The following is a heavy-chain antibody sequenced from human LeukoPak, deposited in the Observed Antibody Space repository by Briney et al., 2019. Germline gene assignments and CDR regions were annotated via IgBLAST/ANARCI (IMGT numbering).Heavy chain of an antibody. J-gene: IGHJ6*03. CDR3: ARATIFGGYYYYYMDV. Sequence: GGSLRLSCAASGFTFSDFWMHWVRQAPGKGLVWVSRINSGGTVTNYADSVKGRLTISRDNAKNTLYLQMNSLRAEDTAVYYCARATIFGGYYYYYMDVWGKGTTVTVSS. CDR2: INSGGTVT. CDR1: GFTFSDFW. D-gene: IGHD3-3*01. V-gene: IGHV3-74*01.